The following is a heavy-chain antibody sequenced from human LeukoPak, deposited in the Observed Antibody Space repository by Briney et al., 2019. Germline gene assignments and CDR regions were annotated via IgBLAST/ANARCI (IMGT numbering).Heavy chain of an antibody. D-gene: IGHD3-16*01. CDR1: GFSFSRYD. Sequence: GGSLRLSCEASGFSFSRYDMHWVRQAIGKGLEWVSAIDTAGDTYYRGSVKGRFTISRENGKNSLYLQMNSLRAEDTAVCYCSTGGAPAGYAYHLWGQGTLVIVSS. J-gene: IGHJ3*01. V-gene: IGHV3-13*01. CDR2: IDTAGDT. CDR3: STGGAPAGYAYHL.